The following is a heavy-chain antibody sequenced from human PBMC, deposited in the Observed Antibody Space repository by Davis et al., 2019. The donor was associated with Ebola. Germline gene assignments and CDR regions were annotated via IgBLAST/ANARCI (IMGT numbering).Heavy chain of an antibody. CDR3: ARELDV. CDR1: GFTFSSYS. CDR2: ISSTSDYI. V-gene: IGHV3-21*04. Sequence: GESLKISCAASGFTFSSYSMNWVRQAPGKGLEWVSSISSTSDYIYYADSVKGRFTISRDNAKNSLYLKMNSLRAEDTAVYYCARELDVWGQGTTVTVSS. J-gene: IGHJ6*02.